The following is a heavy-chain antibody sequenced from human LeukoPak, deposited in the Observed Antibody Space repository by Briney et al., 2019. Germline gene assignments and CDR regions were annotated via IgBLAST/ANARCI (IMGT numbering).Heavy chain of an antibody. Sequence: GGSLRLSCAASGFTFSSYAMHWVRQAPGKGLEWVAVISYDGSNKYYADSVKGRFTIARDNSKNTLYLQMNSLRAEDTAVYYCAREGPEQLIYYYYSYMDVWGKGTTVAVSS. CDR1: GFTFSSYA. CDR3: AREGPEQLIYYYYSYMDV. CDR2: ISYDGSNK. V-gene: IGHV3-30*04. J-gene: IGHJ6*03. D-gene: IGHD6-13*01.